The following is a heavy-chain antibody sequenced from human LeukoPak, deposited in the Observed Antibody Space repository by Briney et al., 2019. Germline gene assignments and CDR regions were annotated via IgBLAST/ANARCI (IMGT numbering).Heavy chain of an antibody. Sequence: GSLRLSCAASGFTFSSYSMNWVRQAPGKGLEWVSSISSSSSYIYYADSVKGRFTISRDNAENSLYLQMNSLRAEDTAVYYCARGLSGSSPYFDYWGQGTLVTVSS. CDR1: GFTFSSYS. D-gene: IGHD1-26*01. J-gene: IGHJ4*02. V-gene: IGHV3-21*01. CDR2: ISSSSSYI. CDR3: ARGLSGSSPYFDY.